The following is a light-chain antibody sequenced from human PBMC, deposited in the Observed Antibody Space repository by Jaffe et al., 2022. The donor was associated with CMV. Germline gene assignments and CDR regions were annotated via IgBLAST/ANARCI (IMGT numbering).Light chain of an antibody. V-gene: IGLV1-44*01. Sequence: QSVLTQPPSASGTPGQTITISCSGNTSNIGTNTVNWYRQLPGTAPKLLIYSNNERPSGVPDRFSGSKSGTSASLAISGLQSEDEADYYCAAWDDSLNGLWVFGGGTKLTVL. CDR2: SNN. CDR3: AAWDDSLNGLWV. J-gene: IGLJ3*02. CDR1: TSNIGTNT.